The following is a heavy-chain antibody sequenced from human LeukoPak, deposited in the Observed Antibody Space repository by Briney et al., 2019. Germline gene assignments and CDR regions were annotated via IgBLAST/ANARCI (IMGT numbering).Heavy chain of an antibody. V-gene: IGHV3-7*05. CDR2: IKQDGSDK. D-gene: IGHD2-2*01. J-gene: IGHJ5*02. Sequence: GGSLRLCCEASRFTFSSSWMSWARQAPGKGLEWVANIKQDGSDKYYVDSVKGRFTISRDNAKNSLYLEMNSLRAEDTAVYYCAREAGPAYCSTTSCLNWFDPWGQGTLVTVSS. CDR1: RFTFSSSW. CDR3: AREAGPAYCSTTSCLNWFDP.